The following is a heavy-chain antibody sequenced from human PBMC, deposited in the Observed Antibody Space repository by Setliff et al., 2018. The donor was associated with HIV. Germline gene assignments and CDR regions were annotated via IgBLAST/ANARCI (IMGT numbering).Heavy chain of an antibody. CDR3: AKYGPNCRSIACDEGYYFDS. D-gene: IGHD2-2*01. CDR1: GGSFSGYY. V-gene: IGHV4-34*01. Sequence: SETLSLTCAVYGGSFSGYYWSWIRQAPGKGLEWIGEIDHSGSTNYNPSLKSRVTISVDTSKNLFSLRLTSVTAADTALYYCAKYGPNCRSIACDEGYYFDSWGQGALVTVSS. CDR2: IDHSGST. J-gene: IGHJ4*02.